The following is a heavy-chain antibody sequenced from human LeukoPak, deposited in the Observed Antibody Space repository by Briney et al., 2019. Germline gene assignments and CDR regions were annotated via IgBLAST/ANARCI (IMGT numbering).Heavy chain of an antibody. Sequence: SVKVSCKASGGTFSSYAISWVRQAPGQGLEWMGGIIPIFGTANYAQKFQGRVTITTDESTSTAYMELSSLRSEDTAVYYCARGSRSDQPAPRHSYYYYMDVWGKGTTVTVS. D-gene: IGHD2-2*01. CDR3: ARGSRSDQPAPRHSYYYYMDV. CDR2: IIPIFGTA. CDR1: GGTFSSYA. J-gene: IGHJ6*03. V-gene: IGHV1-69*05.